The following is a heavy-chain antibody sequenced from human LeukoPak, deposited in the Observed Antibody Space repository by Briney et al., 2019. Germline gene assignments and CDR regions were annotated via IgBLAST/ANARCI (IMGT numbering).Heavy chain of an antibody. CDR2: IYNDGNT. CDR1: GFTVSSIH. D-gene: IGHD6-13*01. V-gene: IGHV3-53*01. J-gene: IGHJ5*02. Sequence: GGSLRLSCAVSGFTVSSIHMSWVRQAPGKGLEWVSFIYNDGNTYYADSVKGRFSISRDSSRNTLYLQMSSLRVEDTAVYYCAGDTHSSNWYDHWGQGTLVTVSS. CDR3: AGDTHSSNWYDH.